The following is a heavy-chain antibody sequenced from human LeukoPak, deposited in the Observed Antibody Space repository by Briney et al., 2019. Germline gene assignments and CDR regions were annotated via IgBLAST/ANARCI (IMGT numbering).Heavy chain of an antibody. CDR2: IYYTGST. V-gene: IGHV4-59*01. Sequence: TSETLSLTCTVSGGSISSYYWTWIRQPPGKGLEWIGYIYYTGSTNYNPSLKSRVTISVDTSKNQFSLKLGSVTAADTAVYYCARGIIVGATWGENYNCFDPWGQGTLVTVSS. CDR1: GGSISSYY. D-gene: IGHD1-26*01. J-gene: IGHJ5*02. CDR3: ARGIIVGATWGENYNCFDP.